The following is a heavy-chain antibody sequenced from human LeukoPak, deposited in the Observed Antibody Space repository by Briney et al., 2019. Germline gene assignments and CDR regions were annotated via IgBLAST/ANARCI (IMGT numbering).Heavy chain of an antibody. Sequence: GGSLRLSCAASGFTFSSYWMSWVRRAPGKGREWVANLKQDRSEKYYVDFVKGRFTISRDNAKNSLYLQMNSLRAEDTAVYYCARDGSSSSDFLDYYYYGMDVWGQRTTVTVSS. CDR1: GFTFSSYW. CDR2: LKQDRSEK. D-gene: IGHD6-6*01. V-gene: IGHV3-7*05. CDR3: ARDGSSSSDFLDYYYYGMDV. J-gene: IGHJ6*02.